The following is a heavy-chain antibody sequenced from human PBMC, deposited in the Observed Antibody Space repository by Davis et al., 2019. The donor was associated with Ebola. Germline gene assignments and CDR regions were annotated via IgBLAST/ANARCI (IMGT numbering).Heavy chain of an antibody. Sequence: GESLKISCAASGFTFSSYSMNWVRQAPGKGLEWVSYISSSSSTIYYADSVKGRFTISRDNAKNSLYLQMNSLRAEDTAVYYCARDQGYCSGGRCYQHHNAFDIWGQGTMVTVSS. CDR1: GFTFSSYS. CDR2: ISSSSSTI. CDR3: ARDQGYCSGGRCYQHHNAFDI. J-gene: IGHJ3*02. D-gene: IGHD2-15*01. V-gene: IGHV3-48*04.